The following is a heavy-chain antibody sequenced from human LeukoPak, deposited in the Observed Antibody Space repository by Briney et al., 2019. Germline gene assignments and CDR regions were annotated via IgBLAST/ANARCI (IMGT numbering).Heavy chain of an antibody. Sequence: GGSLRLSCATSGFTFSSYWMNWVRQAPGKGLEWVANINQDGSEKYYVDSVKGRFTISRDNAKNSLYLQMNSLRAEDTAVYYCARVGAATFYWYYMDVWGKGTTVTVSS. J-gene: IGHJ6*03. D-gene: IGHD2-15*01. CDR2: INQDGSEK. CDR1: GFTFSSYW. CDR3: ARVGAATFYWYYMDV. V-gene: IGHV3-7*01.